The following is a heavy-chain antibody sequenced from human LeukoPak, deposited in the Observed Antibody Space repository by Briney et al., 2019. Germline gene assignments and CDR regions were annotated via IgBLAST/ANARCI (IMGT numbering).Heavy chain of an antibody. CDR2: IKQDGSEE. CDR1: GFTFSSYW. D-gene: IGHD6-19*01. V-gene: IGHV3-7*03. J-gene: IGHJ4*02. Sequence: GALRLSCAASGFTFSSYWMSWVRQAPGKGLEWVANIKQDGSEEYYVDSVKGRFTISRDNAQNSLHLQMNSLRAEDTAVYYCARLSSGWYGDFDYWGQGTLVTVSS. CDR3: ARLSSGWYGDFDY.